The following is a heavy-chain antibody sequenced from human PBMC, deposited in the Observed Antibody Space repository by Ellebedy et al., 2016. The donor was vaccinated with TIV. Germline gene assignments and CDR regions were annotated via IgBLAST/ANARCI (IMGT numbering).Heavy chain of an antibody. D-gene: IGHD1-1*01. CDR1: GFTLNDYY. J-gene: IGHJ4*02. CDR3: AGRAYNWNDGSLFDY. Sequence: GESLKISCATSGFTLNDYYISWIRQAPGKGLEWVSYISNNNSGSTIYYADSVKGRFTISRDNAKNSLYLQMNSLRAEDTAVYYCAGRAYNWNDGSLFDYWGQGTLVTVSS. V-gene: IGHV3-11*01. CDR2: ISNNNSGSTI.